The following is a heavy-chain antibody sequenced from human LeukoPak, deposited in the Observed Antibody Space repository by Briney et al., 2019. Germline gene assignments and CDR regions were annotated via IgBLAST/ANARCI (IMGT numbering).Heavy chain of an antibody. CDR1: GYTFTSYY. Sequence: ASVKVSCKASGYTFTSYYMHWVRQAPGQGLEWMGIIDPSGGSTSCAQKFQGRVTMTRDTSTTTVYMELSTLRSEDTAVYYCARAYCSGGSCSTYYFDYWGQGTLVTVSS. J-gene: IGHJ4*02. CDR2: IDPSGGST. D-gene: IGHD2-15*01. CDR3: ARAYCSGGSCSTYYFDY. V-gene: IGHV1-46*01.